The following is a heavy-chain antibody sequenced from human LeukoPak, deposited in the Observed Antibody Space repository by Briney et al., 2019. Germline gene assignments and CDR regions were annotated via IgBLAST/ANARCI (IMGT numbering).Heavy chain of an antibody. D-gene: IGHD3-10*01. CDR1: GFTFSSYG. J-gene: IGHJ4*02. V-gene: IGHV3-30*18. Sequence: GRSLRLSCAASGFTFSSYGMHWVRQAPGKGLQWVAVISYDGSNKYYADSVKGRFTIPRDNSKNTLYLQMNSLRAEDTAVYYCAKDYYGSGSYPYYFDYWGQGTLVTVSS. CDR3: AKDYYGSGSYPYYFDY. CDR2: ISYDGSNK.